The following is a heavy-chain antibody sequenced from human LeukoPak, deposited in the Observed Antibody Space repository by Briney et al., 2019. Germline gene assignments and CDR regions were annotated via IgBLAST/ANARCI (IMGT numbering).Heavy chain of an antibody. J-gene: IGHJ1*01. V-gene: IGHV3-15*01. CDR3: TTDLSELDDSGYYAKYFHH. D-gene: IGHD3-22*01. Sequence: PGGSLRLSCAASGFTFSKVWMSWVRQAPGKGLEWVGRIKSKTDGGTIDCAAPVKGRFTISRDDSKDTLFLQMNSLKTEDTAVYYCTTDLSELDDSGYYAKYFHHWGQGTLVSVSS. CDR2: IKSKTDGGTI. CDR1: GFTFSKVW.